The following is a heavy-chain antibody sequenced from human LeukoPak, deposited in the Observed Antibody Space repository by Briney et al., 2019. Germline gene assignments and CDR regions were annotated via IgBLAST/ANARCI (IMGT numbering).Heavy chain of an antibody. J-gene: IGHJ6*02. Sequence: SETPSLTCTVSGGSISSYYWSWIRQPPGKGLEWIGYIYYSGSTNYNPSLKSRVTISVDTSKNQFSLKLSSVTAADTAVYYCARDAGYCSGGSCPPRQYYYYGMDVWGQGTTVTVSS. CDR1: GGSISSYY. CDR3: ARDAGYCSGGSCPPRQYYYYGMDV. V-gene: IGHV4-59*01. CDR2: IYYSGST. D-gene: IGHD2-15*01.